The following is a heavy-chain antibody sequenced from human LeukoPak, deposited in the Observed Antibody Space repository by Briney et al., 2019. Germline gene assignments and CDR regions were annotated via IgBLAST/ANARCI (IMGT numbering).Heavy chain of an antibody. V-gene: IGHV4-30-2*01. J-gene: IGHJ5*02. Sequence: SETLSLTCAVSGGSISSGGYSWSWIRQPPGKGLEWIGYIYHSGSTYYNPSLKSRVTTSVDRSKNQFSLKLSSVTAADTAVYYCARVAGRYCSSTSCEVDWFDPWGQGTLVTVSS. D-gene: IGHD2-2*01. CDR1: GGSISSGGYS. CDR3: ARVAGRYCSSTSCEVDWFDP. CDR2: IYHSGST.